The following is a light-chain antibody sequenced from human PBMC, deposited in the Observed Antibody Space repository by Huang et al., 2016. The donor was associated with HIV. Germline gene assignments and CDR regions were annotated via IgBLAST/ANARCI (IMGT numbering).Light chain of an antibody. J-gene: IGKJ2*01. V-gene: IGKV3-15*01. Sequence: DTVMTQSPATLSVSPGETVTLSCRSSQSVTSNLAWYQQRPGQAPRLLIYGVAARADDIPARFSGGGSGTEFSLTINNLQSEDFAVYYCQHYNTFGQGTKLEIK. CDR3: QHYNT. CDR2: GVA. CDR1: QSVTSN.